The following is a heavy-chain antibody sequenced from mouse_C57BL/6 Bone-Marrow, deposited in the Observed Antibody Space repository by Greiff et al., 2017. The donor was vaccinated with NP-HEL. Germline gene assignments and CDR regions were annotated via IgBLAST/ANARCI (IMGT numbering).Heavy chain of an antibody. Sequence: QVQLKQSGAELVRPGTSVKMSCKASGYTFTNYWIGWAKQRPGHGLEWIGDIYPGGGYTNYNEKFKGKATLTADKSSSTAYMQFSSLTSEDSAIYYCARGYDEYFDVWGTGTTVTVSS. V-gene: IGHV1-63*01. D-gene: IGHD2-2*01. CDR3: ARGYDEYFDV. J-gene: IGHJ1*03. CDR2: IYPGGGYT. CDR1: GYTFTNYW.